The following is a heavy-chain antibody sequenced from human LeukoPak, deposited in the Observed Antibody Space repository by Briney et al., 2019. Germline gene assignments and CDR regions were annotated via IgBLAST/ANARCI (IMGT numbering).Heavy chain of an antibody. CDR3: ARELYSSGWYGGAYYFDY. J-gene: IGHJ4*02. CDR1: GFTVSSNY. V-gene: IGHV3-66*01. Sequence: GGSLRLSCAASGFTVSSNYMSWVRQAPGKGLEWVSVIYSGGSTYYADSVKGRFTISRDNSKNTLHLQMNSLRAEDTAVYYCARELYSSGWYGGAYYFDYWGQGTPVTVSS. D-gene: IGHD6-19*01. CDR2: IYSGGST.